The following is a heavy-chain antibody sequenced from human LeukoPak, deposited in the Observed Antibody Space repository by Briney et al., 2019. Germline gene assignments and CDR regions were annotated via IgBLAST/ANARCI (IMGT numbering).Heavy chain of an antibody. V-gene: IGHV4-30-4*01. D-gene: IGHD3-10*01. CDR3: ARGPLFYYGSGSPLFDY. CDR2: IYYSGST. J-gene: IGHJ4*02. Sequence: SETLSLTCTVSGGSISSGDYYWSWIRQPPGKGLEWIGYIYYSGSTYYNPSLKSRVTISVDTSKNQFSLKLSSVTAADTAVYYCARGPLFYYGSGSPLFDYWGQGTLVIVSS. CDR1: GGSISSGDYY.